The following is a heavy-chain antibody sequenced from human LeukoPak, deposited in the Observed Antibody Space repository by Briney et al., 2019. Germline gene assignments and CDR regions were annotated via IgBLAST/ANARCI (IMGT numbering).Heavy chain of an antibody. CDR2: IIPIFGAA. CDR1: GGTFSSYA. CDR3: ARSYEPYYYYYYMDV. D-gene: IGHD3-3*01. Sequence: SVKVSCKASGGTFSSYAISWVRQAPGQGLEWMGGIIPIFGAANYAQKFQGRVTITTDESTSTAYMELSSLRSEDTAVYYCARSYEPYYYYYYMDVWGKGTTVTVSS. V-gene: IGHV1-69*05. J-gene: IGHJ6*03.